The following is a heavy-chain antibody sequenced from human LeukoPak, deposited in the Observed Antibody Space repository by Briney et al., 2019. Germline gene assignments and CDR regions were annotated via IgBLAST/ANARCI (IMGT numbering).Heavy chain of an antibody. CDR3: ARDLYAVLRYFDWLSKGRYFDY. J-gene: IGHJ4*02. D-gene: IGHD3-9*01. V-gene: IGHV1-3*01. CDR2: INAGNGNT. Sequence: ASVKVSCEASGYTFSSYAIHWVRQAPGQRLEWMGWINAGNGNTKYSQNFQGRVTITRDTSASTAYMELSSLRSEDTAVYYCARDLYAVLRYFDWLSKGRYFDYWGQGTLVTVSS. CDR1: GYTFSSYA.